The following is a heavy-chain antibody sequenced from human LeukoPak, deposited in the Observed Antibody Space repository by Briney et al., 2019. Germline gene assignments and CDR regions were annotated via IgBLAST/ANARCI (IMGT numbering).Heavy chain of an antibody. Sequence: SQTLSLTCAISGDSVSSNSVTWNWIRQSPSRGLEWLGRTYYRSTWYNDYAVSVRGRITVNPDTSKNQFSLQLNSVTPEDTAVYYCARDGANRYWYFDLWGRGTLVTVSS. D-gene: IGHD4/OR15-4a*01. CDR1: GDSVSSNSVT. J-gene: IGHJ2*01. V-gene: IGHV6-1*01. CDR3: ARDGANRYWYFDL. CDR2: TYYRSTWYN.